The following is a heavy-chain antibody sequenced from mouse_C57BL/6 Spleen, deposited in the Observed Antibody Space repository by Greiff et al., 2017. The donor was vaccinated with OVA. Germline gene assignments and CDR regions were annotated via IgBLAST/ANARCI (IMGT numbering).Heavy chain of an antibody. CDR3: ARYSHYDYDVYYAMDY. CDR2: INPSTGGT. Sequence: EVQLQESGPELVKPGASVKISCKASGYSFTGYYMNWVKQSPEKSLEWIGEINPSTGGTTYNQKFKAKATLTVDKSSSTAYMQLKSLTSEDSAVYYCARYSHYDYDVYYAMDYWGQGTSVTVSS. D-gene: IGHD2-4*01. V-gene: IGHV1-42*01. J-gene: IGHJ4*01. CDR1: GYSFTGYY.